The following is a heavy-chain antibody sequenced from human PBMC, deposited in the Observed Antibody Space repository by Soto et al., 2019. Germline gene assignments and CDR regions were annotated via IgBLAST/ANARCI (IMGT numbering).Heavy chain of an antibody. J-gene: IGHJ4*02. D-gene: IGHD5-12*01. CDR1: GFTFSSYS. CDR3: ARDSREYNAYDYN. CDR2: IITITGFI. V-gene: IGHV3-21*02. Sequence: EVQLVESGGGLVKPGGSLRLSCAASGFTFSSYSMNWVRQAPGKGLEGVSIITITGFIDYADSVKGRFTISRDNAKSSLYLQMNSLRAEDTAVYYCARDSREYNAYDYNWGQGTLVTVSS.